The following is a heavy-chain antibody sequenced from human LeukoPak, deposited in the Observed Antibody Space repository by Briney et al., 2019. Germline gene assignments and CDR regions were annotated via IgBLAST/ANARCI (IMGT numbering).Heavy chain of an antibody. CDR1: GDSISNGSW. D-gene: IGHD5-24*01. CDR2: ISHSGTT. V-gene: IGHV4-55*08. J-gene: IGHJ4*02. Sequence: SETLSLTCAVSGDSISNGSWWNWVRQPPGKGLAWIGEISHSGTTLYNPSLTSRVTMSVDTSNNDFSLTLNSVTAADTAVYYCARDSANGNSWSFDYWGQGTLVTVSS. CDR3: ARDSANGNSWSFDY.